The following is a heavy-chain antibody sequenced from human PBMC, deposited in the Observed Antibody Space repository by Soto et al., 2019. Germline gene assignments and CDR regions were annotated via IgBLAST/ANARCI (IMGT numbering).Heavy chain of an antibody. D-gene: IGHD1-20*01. Sequence: SETLSLTCTISGGSINNYHCIWIRQPPGKGLEWVAYVYTENTHHNPSLNNRVTISADTSDNQFSLTMISVTAADLAAYYCATYNYHDCFDYWGRGTLVTVSS. V-gene: IGHV4-59*01. CDR2: VYTENT. J-gene: IGHJ4*02. CDR1: GGSINNYH. CDR3: ATYNYHDCFDY.